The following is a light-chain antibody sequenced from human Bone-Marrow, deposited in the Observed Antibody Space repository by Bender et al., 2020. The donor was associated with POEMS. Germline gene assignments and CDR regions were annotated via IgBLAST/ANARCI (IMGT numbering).Light chain of an antibody. J-gene: IGLJ3*02. V-gene: IGLV1-44*01. CDR1: SSKFGSYP. CDR3: ATWDDSLNGWV. Sequence: QSVLTQPPSASGTPGQRVTISCSGSSSKFGSYPVNWYQQLPGAAPKLVIFNNSQRPSGVPDRFSGSNSGTSAFLAISGVLSDDEADFYCATWDDSLNGWVFGGGTKLTVL. CDR2: NNS.